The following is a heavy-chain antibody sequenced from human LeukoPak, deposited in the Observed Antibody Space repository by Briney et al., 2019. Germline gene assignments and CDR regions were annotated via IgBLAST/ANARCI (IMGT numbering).Heavy chain of an antibody. CDR2: ISDDGTRK. D-gene: IGHD5-12*01. CDR1: GFTFSSYG. J-gene: IGHJ3*02. V-gene: IGHV3-30*03. Sequence: GGSLRLSCAASGFTFSSYGIHWVRLPPGKGLEWVAVISDDGTRKYYADSVQGRFTISRDNSKNTLSLQMNSLRAEDMAVYYCAREFSGYAFDIWGQGTTVTVSS. CDR3: AREFSGYAFDI.